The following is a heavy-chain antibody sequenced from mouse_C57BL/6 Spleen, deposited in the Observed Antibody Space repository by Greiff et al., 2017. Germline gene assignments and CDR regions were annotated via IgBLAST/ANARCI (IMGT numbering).Heavy chain of an antibody. J-gene: IGHJ2*01. CDR2: INPSTGGT. V-gene: IGHV1-43*01. Sequence: EVQRVESGPELVKPGASVKISCKASGYSFTGYYMHWVKQSSEKSLEWIGEINPSTGGTSYNQKFKGKATLTVDKSSSTAYMQLKSLTSEDSAVYYCARSYYGSSIFDYWGQGTTLTVSS. CDR3: ARSYYGSSIFDY. CDR1: GYSFTGYY. D-gene: IGHD1-1*01.